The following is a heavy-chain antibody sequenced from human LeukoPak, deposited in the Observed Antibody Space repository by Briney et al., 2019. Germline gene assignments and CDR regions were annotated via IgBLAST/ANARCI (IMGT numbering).Heavy chain of an antibody. D-gene: IGHD2-21*02. CDR2: IKSKTYGETT. CDR1: GFSFRDYA. CDR3: ARGGAVVTANTF. J-gene: IGHJ4*01. Sequence: SGGSLRLSCPTSGFSFRDYAVSWFRQAPGKGLEWVGFIKSKTYGETTEYAASVKGRFSISRDDFKSIAYLQMHSLKTEDTAVYYCARGGAVVTANTFWGQGTLVTVSS. V-gene: IGHV3-49*03.